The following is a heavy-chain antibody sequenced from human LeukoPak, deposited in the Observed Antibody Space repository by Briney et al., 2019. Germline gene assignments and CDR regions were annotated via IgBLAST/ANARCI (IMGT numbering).Heavy chain of an antibody. CDR2: ISSSSSYI. J-gene: IGHJ4*02. D-gene: IGHD3-10*01. CDR3: ASTLWFGETSGHY. Sequence: RVSFAASGVTFKKNSMNWVRQAPGKGLEWVSSISSSSSYIYYADSVKGRFTISRDNAKNSLYLQMNSLRAEDTAVYYCASTLWFGETSGHYWGQGTLVTVSS. CDR1: GVTFKKNS. V-gene: IGHV3-21*01.